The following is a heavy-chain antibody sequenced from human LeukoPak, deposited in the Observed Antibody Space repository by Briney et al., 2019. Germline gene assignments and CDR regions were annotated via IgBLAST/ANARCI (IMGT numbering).Heavy chain of an antibody. CDR1: GGSFSDYY. Sequence: LSLTCAVYGGSFSDYYMSWIRQAPGKGLEWVSYISSSGSTIYYADSVKGRFTISRDNAKNSLYLQMNSLRAEDTAVYYCARVAYYYYMDVWGKGTTVTVSS. CDR2: ISSSGSTI. J-gene: IGHJ6*03. V-gene: IGHV3-11*04. CDR3: ARVAYYYYMDV.